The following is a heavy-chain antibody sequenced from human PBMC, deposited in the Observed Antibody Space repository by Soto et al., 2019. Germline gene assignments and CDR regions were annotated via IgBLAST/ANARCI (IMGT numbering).Heavy chain of an antibody. Sequence: LTLSCAASGFTFSSYGMHWVRQAPGKGLEWVAVISYDGSNKYYADSVKGRFTISRDNSKNTLYLQMNSLRAEDTAVYYCAKDETRGIAARYYYYYYGMDVWGQGTTVTVSS. CDR2: ISYDGSNK. J-gene: IGHJ6*02. V-gene: IGHV3-30*18. D-gene: IGHD6-6*01. CDR1: GFTFSSYG. CDR3: AKDETRGIAARYYYYYYGMDV.